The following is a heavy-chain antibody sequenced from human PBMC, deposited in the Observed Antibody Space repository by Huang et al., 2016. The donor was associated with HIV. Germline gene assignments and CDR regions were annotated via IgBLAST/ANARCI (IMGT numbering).Heavy chain of an antibody. V-gene: IGHV4-39*01. CDR2: IYYIGST. J-gene: IGHJ3*02. D-gene: IGHD3-22*01. Sequence: QLQLQGSGPGLVKPSETLSLTCPVSGGSITSSSYYWGWIRQPPGKGLEWVGSIYYIGSTDYNPSLKSRVTVSVDTSKNQFSLKLSSVTAADTAVYYCARHFSYYDSSGYTPWDAFDIWGQGTMVTVSS. CDR3: ARHFSYYDSSGYTPWDAFDI. CDR1: GGSITSSSYY.